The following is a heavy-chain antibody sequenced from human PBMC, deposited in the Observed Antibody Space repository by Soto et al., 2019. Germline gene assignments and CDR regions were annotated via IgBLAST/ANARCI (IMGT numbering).Heavy chain of an antibody. Sequence: GGSLRLSCAASGFTFSSYWMSWVRQAPGKGLEWVSSINRASSNIYYVDSVKGRFTISRDNAKDSLYLQLSSLRSEDTAVYYCARASSDCSGGSCYSYWGQGTLVTVSS. CDR1: GFTFSSYW. D-gene: IGHD2-15*01. J-gene: IGHJ4*02. CDR2: INRASSNI. CDR3: ARASSDCSGGSCYSY. V-gene: IGHV3-7*03.